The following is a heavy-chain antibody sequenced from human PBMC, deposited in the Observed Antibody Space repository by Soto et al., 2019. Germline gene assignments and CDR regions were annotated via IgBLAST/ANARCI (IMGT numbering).Heavy chain of an antibody. CDR1: GGSISSSSYY. CDR2: IYYSGST. J-gene: IGHJ4*02. Sequence: SETLSLTCTVSGGSISSSSYYWGWIRQPPGKGLEWIGSIYYSGSTYYNPSLKSRVTISVDTSKNQFSLKLSSVTDADTAVYYCARHPAPTYYYDSSGYYFDYWGQGTLVTVS. D-gene: IGHD3-22*01. V-gene: IGHV4-39*01. CDR3: ARHPAPTYYYDSSGYYFDY.